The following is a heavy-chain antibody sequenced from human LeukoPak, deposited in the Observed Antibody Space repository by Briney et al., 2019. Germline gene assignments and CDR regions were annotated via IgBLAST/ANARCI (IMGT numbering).Heavy chain of an antibody. CDR2: INPNSGGT. Sequence: ASVKVSCKASGYTFTGYYMHWVRQAPGQGLEWMGWINPNSGGTNYAQKFQGRVTMTSDTSISTAYMELSRLRSDDTAVYYCARGIFVVRVGHDAFDIWGQGTMVTVSS. V-gene: IGHV1-2*02. CDR3: ARGIFVVRVGHDAFDI. CDR1: GYTFTGYY. J-gene: IGHJ3*02. D-gene: IGHD3-10*01.